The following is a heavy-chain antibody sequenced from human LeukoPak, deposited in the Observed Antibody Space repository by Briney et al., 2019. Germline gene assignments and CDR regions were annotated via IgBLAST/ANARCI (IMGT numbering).Heavy chain of an antibody. J-gene: IGHJ4*02. CDR3: ANYKESSSWYYFDY. D-gene: IGHD6-13*01. CDR1: GFTFSSYG. V-gene: IGHV3-30*18. Sequence: GGFLRLSCAASGFTFSSYGMHWVRQAPGKGLEWVAVISYDGSNKYYADSVKGRFTISRDNSKNTLYLQMNSLRAEDTAVYYCANYKESSSWYYFDYWGQGTLVTVSS. CDR2: ISYDGSNK.